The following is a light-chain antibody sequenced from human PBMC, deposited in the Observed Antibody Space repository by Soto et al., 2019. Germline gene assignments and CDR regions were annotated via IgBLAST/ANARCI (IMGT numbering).Light chain of an antibody. J-gene: IGLJ2*01. CDR1: SSDVGAYNF. CDR3: SSYATSRTHVA. CDR2: DVS. V-gene: IGLV2-14*01. Sequence: QSALTQPPSVSGSPGQSITISCSGTSSDVGAYNFVSWYQHHSGKAPKLIIHDVSSRPSGVSNRFSASKSGNTASLTISGLQAEDEADYYCSSYATSRTHVAFGGGTKLTVL.